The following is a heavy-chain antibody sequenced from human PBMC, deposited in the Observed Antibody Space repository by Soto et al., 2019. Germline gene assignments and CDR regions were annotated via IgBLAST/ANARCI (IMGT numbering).Heavy chain of an antibody. CDR2: ASYSGST. CDR3: AASYYAILTGHFAFDI. V-gene: IGHV4-59*01. J-gene: IGHJ3*02. D-gene: IGHD3-9*01. Sequence: QVQLQESGPGLVKPSETLSLTCTVSDVSMSRFYWCWIRQTPGKGLEWLGYASYSGSTNYNPTPKNRVSIAVGTSKTQFSLNITSLTAADTAMDFCAASYYAILTGHFAFDIWGHGTMVIVSS. CDR1: DVSMSRFY.